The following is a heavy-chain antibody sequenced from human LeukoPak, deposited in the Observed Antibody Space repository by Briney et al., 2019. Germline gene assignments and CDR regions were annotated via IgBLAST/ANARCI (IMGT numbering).Heavy chain of an antibody. V-gene: IGHV3-53*01. CDR1: GFTFSTYG. CDR2: IYSGGST. CDR3: ARDMRATLDY. J-gene: IGHJ4*02. D-gene: IGHD5-12*01. Sequence: GGSLRLSCAASGFTFSTYGMSWVRQAPGKGLEWVSVIYSGGSTYYADSVKGRFTISRDNSKNTLYLQMNSLRAEDTAVYYCARDMRATLDYWGQGTLVTVSS.